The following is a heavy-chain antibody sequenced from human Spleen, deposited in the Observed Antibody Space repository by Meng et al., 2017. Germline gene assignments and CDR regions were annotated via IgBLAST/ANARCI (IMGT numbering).Heavy chain of an antibody. J-gene: IGHJ4*02. Sequence: HPQQRGAGMLKPSDTLSLTCAVYGGSFSGYYWSWIRQPPGKGLEWIGEINHSGSTNYNPSLKSRVTISVDTSKNQFSLKLSSVTAADTAVYYCARILIAATGKFDYWGQGILVTVSS. D-gene: IGHD6-13*01. CDR1: GGSFSGYY. CDR2: INHSGST. V-gene: IGHV4-34*01. CDR3: ARILIAATGKFDY.